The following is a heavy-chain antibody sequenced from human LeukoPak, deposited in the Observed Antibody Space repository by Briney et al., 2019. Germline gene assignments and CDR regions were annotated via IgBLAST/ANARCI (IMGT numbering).Heavy chain of an antibody. Sequence: SETLSLTCTVSGGSISSGGYYWSWIRQHPGKGLEWIGYIYYSGSTYYNPSLKGRVTISVDTSKNQFSLKLSSVTAADTAVYYCARGYTYYYDSSGYPTDAFDIWGQGTMVTVSS. J-gene: IGHJ3*02. D-gene: IGHD3-22*01. V-gene: IGHV4-31*03. CDR1: GGSISSGGYY. CDR2: IYYSGST. CDR3: ARGYTYYYDSSGYPTDAFDI.